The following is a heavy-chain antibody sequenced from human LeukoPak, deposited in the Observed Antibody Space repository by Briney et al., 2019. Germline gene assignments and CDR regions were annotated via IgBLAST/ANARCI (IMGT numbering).Heavy chain of an antibody. CDR2: ISSSSSYT. CDR1: GFTFSDYY. Sequence: GGSLRLSCAASGFTFSDYYMSWIRQAPGKGLERVSYISSSSSYTDYADSVKGRFTISRDNAKNSLYLQMNSLRAEDTAVYYCARGYYYYYGVDVWGKGTTVTVSS. V-gene: IGHV3-11*06. CDR3: ARGYYYYYGVDV. J-gene: IGHJ6*04.